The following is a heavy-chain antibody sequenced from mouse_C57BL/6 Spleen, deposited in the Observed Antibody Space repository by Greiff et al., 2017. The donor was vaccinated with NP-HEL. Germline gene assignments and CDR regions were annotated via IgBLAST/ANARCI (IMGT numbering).Heavy chain of an antibody. J-gene: IGHJ3*01. Sequence: EVQLQQSGPELVKPGASVKISCKASGYTFTDYYMNWVKQSHGKSLEWIGDINPNNGGTSYNQKFKGKATLTVDKSSSTAYMELRSLTSEDSAVYYCEGSSGSFAYWGQGTLVTVSA. CDR1: GYTFTDYY. CDR2: INPNNGGT. CDR3: EGSSGSFAY. D-gene: IGHD3-2*02. V-gene: IGHV1-26*01.